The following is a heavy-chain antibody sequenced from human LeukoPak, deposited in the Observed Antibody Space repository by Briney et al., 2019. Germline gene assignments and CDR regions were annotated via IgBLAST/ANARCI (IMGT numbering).Heavy chain of an antibody. J-gene: IGHJ4*02. CDR1: GGSISSYY. CDR2: IYTSGST. CDR3: AREDSSSWPPLYYFDY. Sequence: SETLSLTCTVSGGSISSYYWSWIRQPAGKGLXXXXXIYTSGSTNYNPSLKSRVTMSVDTSKNQFSLKLSSVTAADTAVYYCAREDSSSWPPLYYFDYWGQGTLVTVSS. V-gene: IGHV4-4*07. D-gene: IGHD6-13*01.